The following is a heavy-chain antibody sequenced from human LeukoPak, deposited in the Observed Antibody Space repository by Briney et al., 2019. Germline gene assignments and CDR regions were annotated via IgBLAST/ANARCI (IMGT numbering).Heavy chain of an antibody. V-gene: IGHV1-2*02. CDR3: ARAIITSQNI. D-gene: IGHD1-14*01. J-gene: IGHJ4*02. CDR1: GYTFTVYY. Sequence: GASVKVSCKASGYTFTVYYMHCVRHAPGQGLEWMGWINPNSGGTNYAQKFQGRVTMTRDTSISTAYMELSRLRSDDTAVYYCARAIITSQNIWGQGTLVTVSS. CDR2: INPNSGGT.